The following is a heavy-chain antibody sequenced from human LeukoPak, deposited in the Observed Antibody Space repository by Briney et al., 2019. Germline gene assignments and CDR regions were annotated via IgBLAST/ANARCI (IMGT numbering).Heavy chain of an antibody. CDR1: GGSISSYY. Sequence: PSETLSLTCTVSGGSISSYYWTWIRQPPGKGLEWIGYIYYSESTSYNPSLKSRVTISIDTSKNQFSLILSSVTAADTAVYYCARESIAVAGFDYWGQGALVTVSS. CDR2: IYYSEST. V-gene: IGHV4-59*01. D-gene: IGHD6-19*01. CDR3: ARESIAVAGFDY. J-gene: IGHJ4*02.